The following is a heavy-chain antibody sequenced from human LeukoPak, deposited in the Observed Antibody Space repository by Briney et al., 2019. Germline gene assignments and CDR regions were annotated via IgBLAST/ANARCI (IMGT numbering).Heavy chain of an antibody. CDR2: INHSGST. Sequence: SETLSLTCAVYGGSFGGYYWSWIRQPPGKGLEWIGEINHSGSTNYNPSLKSRVTISVDTSKNQFSLKLSSVTAADTAVYYCARRITIVATINVWGKGTTVTVSS. CDR3: ARRITIVATINV. CDR1: GGSFGGYY. D-gene: IGHD5-12*01. J-gene: IGHJ6*04. V-gene: IGHV4-34*01.